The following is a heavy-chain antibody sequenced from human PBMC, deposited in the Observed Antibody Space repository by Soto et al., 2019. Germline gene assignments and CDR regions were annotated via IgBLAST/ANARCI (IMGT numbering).Heavy chain of an antibody. CDR1: EFTFDKYY. J-gene: IGHJ6*02. D-gene: IGHD1-20*01. CDR2: IKPDGSEQ. Sequence: GGSLRLSCAASEFTFDKYYMTWVRQAPGKGPEWVANIKPDGSEQYYVDSVKGRFTISRDNANNSLYLQMNSLRAEDTAVYFCARGNWNYYYGFDVWGQGTTVTVS. V-gene: IGHV3-7*01. CDR3: ARGNWNYYYGFDV.